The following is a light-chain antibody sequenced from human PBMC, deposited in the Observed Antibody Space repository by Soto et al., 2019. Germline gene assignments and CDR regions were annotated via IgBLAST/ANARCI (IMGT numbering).Light chain of an antibody. J-gene: IGKJ1*01. CDR1: QSVSCY. CDR3: QQRSNWPVT. Sequence: EIVLTQSPATLSLSPGERATLSCRASQSVSCYLACYQQKPGQAPKLLIYDASNSATGIPARLSGSGSGTDFTLTISSLEPEDFAVYYCQQRSNWPVTFGXETKVHIK. CDR2: DAS. V-gene: IGKV3-11*01.